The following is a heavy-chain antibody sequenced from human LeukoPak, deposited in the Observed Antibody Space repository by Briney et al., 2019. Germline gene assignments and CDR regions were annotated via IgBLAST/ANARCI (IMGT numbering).Heavy chain of an antibody. D-gene: IGHD1-1*01. CDR3: AKIRLEELGYFDY. V-gene: IGHV3-23*01. CDR1: GFTFSSYA. J-gene: IGHJ4*02. CDR2: ISGSGGST. Sequence: GGSLRPSCAASGFTFSSYAMSWVRQAPGKGLEWVSAISGSGGSTYYADSVKGRFTISRDNSKNTLYLQMNSLRAEDTAVYYCAKIRLEELGYFDYWGQGTLVTVSS.